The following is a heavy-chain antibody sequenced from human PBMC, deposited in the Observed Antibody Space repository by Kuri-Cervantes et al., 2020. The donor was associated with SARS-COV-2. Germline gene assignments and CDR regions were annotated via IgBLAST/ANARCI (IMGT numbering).Heavy chain of an antibody. D-gene: IGHD1-1*01. V-gene: IGHV3-66*02. CDR1: GFTVSSNY. Sequence: GGSLRLSCAASGFTVSSNYMSWVRQAPGKGLGWVSVIYSGGSTYYADSVKGRFTISRGNSKNTLYLQMNSLRAEDTAVYYCARDLGTIQGRDYWGQGTLVTVSS. J-gene: IGHJ4*02. CDR2: IYSGGST. CDR3: ARDLGTIQGRDY.